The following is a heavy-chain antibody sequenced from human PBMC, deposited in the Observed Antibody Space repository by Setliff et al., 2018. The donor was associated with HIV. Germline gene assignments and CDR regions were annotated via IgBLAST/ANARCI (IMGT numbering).Heavy chain of an antibody. J-gene: IGHJ4*02. Sequence: ASVKVSCKASGYTFTSYAMHWVRQAPGQRLEWMGWINAGNGNTKYSQKFQGGVTITRDTSASTAYMELSSLRSEDTAVYYCASRSLQKYSSSWYYFDYWGQGTLVTVPQ. CDR2: INAGNGNT. D-gene: IGHD6-13*01. CDR1: GYTFTSYA. CDR3: ASRSLQKYSSSWYYFDY. V-gene: IGHV1-3*01.